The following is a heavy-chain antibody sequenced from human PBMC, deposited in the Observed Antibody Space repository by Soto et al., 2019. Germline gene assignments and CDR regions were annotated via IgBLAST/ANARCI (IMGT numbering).Heavy chain of an antibody. Sequence: ASVKVSCKASGYTFTSYGISWVRQAPGQGLEWMGWISAYNGNTNYAQKLQGRVTMTTDTSTSTAYMELRSLRSDDTAVYYCAREGLGYCSSTSCYTGESLYYYYYGMDVWGQGTTVTAP. CDR2: ISAYNGNT. D-gene: IGHD2-2*02. CDR3: AREGLGYCSSTSCYTGESLYYYYYGMDV. V-gene: IGHV1-18*04. J-gene: IGHJ6*02. CDR1: GYTFTSYG.